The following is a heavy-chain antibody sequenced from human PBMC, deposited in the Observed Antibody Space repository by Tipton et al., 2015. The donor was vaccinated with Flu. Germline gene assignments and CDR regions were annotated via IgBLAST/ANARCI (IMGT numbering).Heavy chain of an antibody. CDR2: ISYDGSNK. J-gene: IGHJ6*02. CDR3: AKETGTYYDFWSGYYSYYYYYGMDV. Sequence: AVSGFTFSSYGMHWVRQAPGKGLEWVAVISYDGSNKYYADSVKGRFTISRDNSKNTLYLQMNSLRAEDTAVYYCAKETGTYYDFWSGYYSYYYYYGMDVWGQGTTVTVSS. CDR1: GFTFSSYG. V-gene: IGHV3-30*18. D-gene: IGHD3-3*01.